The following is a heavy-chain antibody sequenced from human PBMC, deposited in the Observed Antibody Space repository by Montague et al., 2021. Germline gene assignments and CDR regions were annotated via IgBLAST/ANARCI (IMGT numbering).Heavy chain of an antibody. CDR3: ARQGFYESGGFFI. CDR2: VFYSGAT. D-gene: IGHD3-22*01. J-gene: IGHJ4*02. CDR1: GDSINGWY. V-gene: IGHV4-59*01. Sequence: SETLSLTCSVSGDSINGWYWSWIRQPPGKGLEWIDSVFYSGATNYNPSLKSRVTMSADTSKNQVSLKVNSVTAADTAVYYCARQGFYESGGFFIWGLGTLVTVSS.